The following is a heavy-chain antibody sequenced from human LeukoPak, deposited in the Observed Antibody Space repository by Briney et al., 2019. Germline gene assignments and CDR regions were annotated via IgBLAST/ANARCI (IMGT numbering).Heavy chain of an antibody. CDR2: IYHSGST. D-gene: IGHD5-18*01. Sequence: SETLSLTCAVSGGSISSGGYSWSWIRQPPGKGLEWIGYIYHSGSTYYNPSLKSRVTISVDRSKNQFSLKLSSVTAADAAVYYCARVSSSGYDYFDYWGQGTLVTVSS. J-gene: IGHJ4*02. V-gene: IGHV4-30-2*01. CDR3: ARVSSSGYDYFDY. CDR1: GGSISSGGYS.